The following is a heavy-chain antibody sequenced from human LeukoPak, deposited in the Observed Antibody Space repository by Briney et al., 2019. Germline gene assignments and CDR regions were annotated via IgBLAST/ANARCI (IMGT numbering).Heavy chain of an antibody. V-gene: IGHV4-59*08. CDR1: GASISSYY. Sequence: SETLSLTCAVSGASISSYYWSWIRQPPGKGLEWIGYIYYSGSTNYNPSLKSRVTISVDTSKNQFSLKLSSVTAADTAVYFCARSAAGLSYGMDVWGQGTTVTVSS. CDR3: ARSAAGLSYGMDV. CDR2: IYYSGST. D-gene: IGHD6-13*01. J-gene: IGHJ6*02.